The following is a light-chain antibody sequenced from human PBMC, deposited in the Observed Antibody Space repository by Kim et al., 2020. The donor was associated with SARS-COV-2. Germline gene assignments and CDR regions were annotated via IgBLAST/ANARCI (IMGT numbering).Light chain of an antibody. CDR1: TIGGKW. V-gene: IGLV3-21*04. Sequence: PGKEHRITCGGNTIGGKWVRWNQQKAGRAPVLLMSYDSVRPSGTPERFSGSNSGDTATLPISGVEAGDEADYYCQVWYDSSDHYYVFGPGTKVTVL. CDR3: QVWYDSSDHYYV. J-gene: IGLJ1*01. CDR2: YDS.